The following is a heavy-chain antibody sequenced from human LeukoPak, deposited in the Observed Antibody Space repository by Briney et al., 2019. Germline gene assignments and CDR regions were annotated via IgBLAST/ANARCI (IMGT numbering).Heavy chain of an antibody. V-gene: IGHV3-21*01. CDR1: GFTFSNYS. D-gene: IGHD3-22*01. CDR3: ARVGGVTMIP. Sequence: PGGSLRPSCAASGFTFSNYSMNWVRQAPGKGLEWVSSISSNSSYIYYADSVKGRFTISRDNAKNSLYLQMNSLRAEDTAVYYCARVGGVTMIPWGQGTLVTDSS. J-gene: IGHJ5*02. CDR2: ISSNSSYI.